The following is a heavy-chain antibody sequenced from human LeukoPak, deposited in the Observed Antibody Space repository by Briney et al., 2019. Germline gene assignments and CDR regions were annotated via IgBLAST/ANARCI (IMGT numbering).Heavy chain of an antibody. D-gene: IGHD2-2*01. J-gene: IGHJ6*03. CDR2: IDTSGST. V-gene: IGHV4-4*07. CDR1: GGSISSYY. Sequence: SETLSLTCTVSGGSISSYYWSWIRQPAGKGLEWIGRIDTSGSTNYNPSLKSRVTRSVDTSKNQFSLKLSSVTAADTAVYYCARDHCSSTSCYHYYYYMDVWGKGTTVTVSS. CDR3: ARDHCSSTSCYHYYYYMDV.